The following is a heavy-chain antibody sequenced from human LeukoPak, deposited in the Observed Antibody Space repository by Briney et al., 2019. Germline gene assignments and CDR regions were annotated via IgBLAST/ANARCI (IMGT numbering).Heavy chain of an antibody. CDR1: GYTFTSYG. D-gene: IGHD1-26*01. Sequence: ASVKVSCKASGYTFTSYGISWVRQAPGQGLEWMGWINTYYGNTNYAQKVQGRVTMTTDTSTSTAYMELRSLRSDDTAVYYCARGPKVGLSYFDYWGQGTLVTVSS. V-gene: IGHV1-18*01. CDR2: INTYYGNT. CDR3: ARGPKVGLSYFDY. J-gene: IGHJ4*02.